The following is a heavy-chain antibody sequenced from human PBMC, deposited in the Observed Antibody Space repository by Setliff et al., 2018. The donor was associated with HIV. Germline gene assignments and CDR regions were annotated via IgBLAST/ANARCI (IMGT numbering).Heavy chain of an antibody. V-gene: IGHV3-30*02. J-gene: IGHJ3*02. Sequence: PGGSLRLSCAASGFTFSVHGMHWVRQAPGKGLEWVAFINYDESSEYYADSVKGRVAISRDNSKNTVDLHMNSLRNEDTAVYYCAKDGDYRNGDYDAFDIWGLGTMVTVSS. D-gene: IGHD4-4*01. CDR3: AKDGDYRNGDYDAFDI. CDR2: INYDESSE. CDR1: GFTFSVHG.